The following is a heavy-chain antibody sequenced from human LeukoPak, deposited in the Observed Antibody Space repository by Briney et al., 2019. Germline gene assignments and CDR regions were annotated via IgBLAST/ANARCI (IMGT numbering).Heavy chain of an antibody. J-gene: IGHJ4*02. V-gene: IGHV4-34*01. CDR2: INHSGST. CDR3: ARARWNSRGYFDY. Sequence: SETLSLTCASYAGSFSGYYWSWIRQPPGKGLEWIGEINHSGSTNYNPSLKSRVTISVDTSKNQFSLKLSSVTAADTAVYYCARARWNSRGYFDYWGQGTLVTVSS. D-gene: IGHD1-7*01. CDR1: AGSFSGYY.